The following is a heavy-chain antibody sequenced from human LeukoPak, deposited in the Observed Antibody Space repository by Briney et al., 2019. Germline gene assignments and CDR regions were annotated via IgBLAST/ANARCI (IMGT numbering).Heavy chain of an antibody. Sequence: ASVKVSCKASGYTFTGYYMHWVRQAPGQGLEWMGRINPNSGGTNYAQKFQGRVTMTRDTSISTGYMELSRLRSDDTAVYYCARGSEITIFGVVTRLNYYYGMDVWGQGTTVTVSS. V-gene: IGHV1-2*06. CDR3: ARGSEITIFGVVTRLNYYYGMDV. J-gene: IGHJ6*02. D-gene: IGHD3-3*01. CDR2: INPNSGGT. CDR1: GYTFTGYY.